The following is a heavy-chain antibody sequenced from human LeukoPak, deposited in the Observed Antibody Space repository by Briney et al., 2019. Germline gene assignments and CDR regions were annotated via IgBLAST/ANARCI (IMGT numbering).Heavy chain of an antibody. CDR1: GFTFSTYS. CDR2: FSSRSGSI. Sequence: GGSLRLSCAASGFTFSTYSMNWVRQAPGKGLEWVSSFSSRSGSIYYADSVKGRFTISRDNAKNSLYLQMNSLRAEDTALYYCARRGIVGATRGFDYWGQGTLVTVSS. D-gene: IGHD1-26*01. V-gene: IGHV3-21*04. J-gene: IGHJ4*02. CDR3: ARRGIVGATRGFDY.